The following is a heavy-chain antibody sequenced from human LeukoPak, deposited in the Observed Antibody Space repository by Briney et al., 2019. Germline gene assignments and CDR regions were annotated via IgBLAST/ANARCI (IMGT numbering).Heavy chain of an antibody. J-gene: IGHJ1*01. V-gene: IGHV3-7*01. CDR2: IKQDGSEK. D-gene: IGHD6-13*01. Sequence: QPGGSLRLSCAASGFTFSNAWMSWVRQAPGKGLEWVANIKQDGSEKYYVDSVKGRFTISRDNAKNSLYLQMNSLRAEDTAVYYCARARYSSSWYMYFQHWGQGTLVTVSS. CDR3: ARARYSSSWYMYFQH. CDR1: GFTFSNAW.